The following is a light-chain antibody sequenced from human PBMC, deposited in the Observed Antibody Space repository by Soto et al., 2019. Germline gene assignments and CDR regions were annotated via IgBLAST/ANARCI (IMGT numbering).Light chain of an antibody. CDR3: CSYAGSSTLV. CDR2: EVN. CDR1: SSDIGSYNL. Sequence: QSSLTQSASVSGSPGQSITISCTGTSSDIGSYNLVSWYQQHPGKAPKLMIYEVNKRPSGLSNRFSGSKSGNTASLTISGLQAEDEADYYCCSYAGSSTLVFGGGTKVTVL. V-gene: IGLV2-23*02. J-gene: IGLJ2*01.